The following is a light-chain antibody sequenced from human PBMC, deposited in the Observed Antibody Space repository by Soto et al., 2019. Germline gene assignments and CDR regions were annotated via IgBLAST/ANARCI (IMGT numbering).Light chain of an antibody. CDR3: QQYNNWPPTT. V-gene: IGKV3D-15*01. J-gene: IGKJ5*01. Sequence: IVMTQSQATLSVSPGDRATLSCRASQNVSSNLAWYQQKPGQAPRLLIYGASTRATGIPARFSGSGSGTEFTLTISSLQSEDFAIYYCQQYNNWPPTTFGQGTRLEIK. CDR2: GAS. CDR1: QNVSSN.